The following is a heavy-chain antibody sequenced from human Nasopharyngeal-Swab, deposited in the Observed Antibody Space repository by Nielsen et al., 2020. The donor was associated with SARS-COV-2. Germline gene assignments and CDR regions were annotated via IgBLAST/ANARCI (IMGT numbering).Heavy chain of an antibody. J-gene: IGHJ4*02. D-gene: IGHD4-17*01. CDR1: GFTFSSYG. CDR2: IWYDGSNK. Sequence: GESLKISCAASGFTFSSYGMHWVRQAPGKGLEWVAVIWYDGSNKYYADSVKGRFTISRDNSKNTLYLQMNSLRAEDTAVYFCARDRSPNYADYLWGQGTLVIVSS. V-gene: IGHV3-33*01. CDR3: ARDRSPNYADYL.